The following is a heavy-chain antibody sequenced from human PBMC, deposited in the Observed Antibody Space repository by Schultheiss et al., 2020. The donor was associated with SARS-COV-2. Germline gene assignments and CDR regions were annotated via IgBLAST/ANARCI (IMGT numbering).Heavy chain of an antibody. CDR3: VKEGEEMGTS. CDR1: GFTFSSYG. V-gene: IGHV3-7*03. J-gene: IGHJ4*02. CDR2: IKQDGSVE. Sequence: GGSLRLSCAASGFTFSSYGMHWVRQLPGKGLQWVANIKQDGSVEHYVDSVRGRFIISRDNAKNSLDLQMNSLRVDDTAVYYCVKEGEEMGTSWGQGTLVTVSS. D-gene: IGHD1-1*01.